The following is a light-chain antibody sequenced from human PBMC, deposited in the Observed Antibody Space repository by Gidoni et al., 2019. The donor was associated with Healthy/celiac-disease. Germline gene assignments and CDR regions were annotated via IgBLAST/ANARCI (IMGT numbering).Light chain of an antibody. CDR2: AAS. J-gene: IGKJ2*04. V-gene: IGKV1-39*01. CDR1: QSISSY. Sequence: DNQLIQSPPSLSASAGDRVTITCRASQSISSYLNWYQQKPGKAPKLLIYAASSLQSGGPSRFSGSRSGTKFTLTISSLQPEDFATYYCRQSYSTPRSFGQXTKLEIK. CDR3: RQSYSTPRS.